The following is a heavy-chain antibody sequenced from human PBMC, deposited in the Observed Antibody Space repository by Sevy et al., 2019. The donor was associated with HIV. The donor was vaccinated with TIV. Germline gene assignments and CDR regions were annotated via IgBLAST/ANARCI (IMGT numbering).Heavy chain of an antibody. D-gene: IGHD2-15*01. CDR2: ISGSGGST. CDR1: GFTFSSYA. CDR3: AKVPSRGAVAANYYFDY. Sequence: GGSLRLSCAASGFTFSSYAMSWVRQAPGKGLEWVSAISGSGGSTYYADSVKGRFAISRDNSKNTLYLQMNSLRAEDTAVYYCAKVPSRGAVAANYYFDYWGQGTLVNVS. V-gene: IGHV3-23*01. J-gene: IGHJ4*02.